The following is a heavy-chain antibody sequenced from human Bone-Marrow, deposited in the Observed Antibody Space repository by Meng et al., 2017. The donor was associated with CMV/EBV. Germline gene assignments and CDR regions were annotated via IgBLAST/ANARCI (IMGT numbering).Heavy chain of an antibody. D-gene: IGHD1-26*01. CDR1: GFTVSSNY. CDR3: ANDAGDFNPFDY. Sequence: GGSLRLSCAASGFTVSSNYMSWVRQAPGKGLEWVSVIYSGGSTYYADSVKGRFTISRDNFLGTVSLQMNNLRADDTAVYYCANDAGDFNPFDYWGQGTLVTVSS. J-gene: IGHJ4*02. CDR2: IYSGGST. V-gene: IGHV3-53*01.